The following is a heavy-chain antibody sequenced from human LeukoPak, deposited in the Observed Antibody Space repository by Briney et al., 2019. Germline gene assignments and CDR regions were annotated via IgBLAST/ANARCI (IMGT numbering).Heavy chain of an antibody. V-gene: IGHV3-15*01. Sequence: PGGSLRLSCAASGFTFSNAWMSWVRQAPGKGLEWVGRIKSKTDGGTTDYAAPVKGRFTISRDDSKNTLYLQMNSLKNEDTAVYYCTKVVVVTAATRIGYMDVWGKETTVTVSS. CDR2: IKSKTDGGTT. D-gene: IGHD2-2*01. J-gene: IGHJ6*03. CDR1: GFTFSNAW. CDR3: TKVVVVTAATRIGYMDV.